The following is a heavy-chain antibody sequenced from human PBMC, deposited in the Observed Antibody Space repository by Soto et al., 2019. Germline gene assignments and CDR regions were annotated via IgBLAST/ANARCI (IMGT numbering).Heavy chain of an antibody. CDR1: GFTFSSYS. CDR2: ISSSSSYI. J-gene: IGHJ4*02. CDR3: ARGFGDWYYFDY. Sequence: EVQLVESGGGLVKPGGSLRLSCEASGFTFSSYSRNWVRQAPGKGLEWVSSISSSSSYIYYADSVKGRFTISRDNAKNSLYLQMNSLRAEDTAVYYCARGFGDWYYFDYWGQGTLVTVSS. D-gene: IGHD3-10*01. V-gene: IGHV3-21*01.